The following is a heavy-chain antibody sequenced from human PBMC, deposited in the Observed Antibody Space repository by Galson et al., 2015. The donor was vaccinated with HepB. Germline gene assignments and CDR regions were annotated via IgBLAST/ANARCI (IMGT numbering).Heavy chain of an antibody. CDR1: GFSLITSGMC. CDR3: ARIQADYGDYFFDY. V-gene: IGHV2-70*01. Sequence: PALVKPTQTLTLTCTFSGFSLITSGMCVSWIRQPPGKALEWLALIDWDDDKYYSTSLKTRLTISKDTSKNQVVLTMTNMDPVDTATYYCARIQADYGDYFFDYWGQGTLVTVSS. D-gene: IGHD4-17*01. CDR2: IDWDDDK. J-gene: IGHJ4*02.